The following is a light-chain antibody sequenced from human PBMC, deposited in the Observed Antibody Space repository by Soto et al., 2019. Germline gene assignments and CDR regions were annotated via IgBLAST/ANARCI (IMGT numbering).Light chain of an antibody. CDR1: QSLLQSNGYYY. CDR2: LGS. Sequence: EIVLTQSPLSLPVTPGEPASISCRSSQSLLQSNGYYYLDWYLQKPGQPPQLLIYLGSNRASGVPDRFSGSGSGTDFTLKISRVEAEDVGVYYCMQALQSVTFGQGTRLEIK. V-gene: IGKV2-28*01. CDR3: MQALQSVT. J-gene: IGKJ5*01.